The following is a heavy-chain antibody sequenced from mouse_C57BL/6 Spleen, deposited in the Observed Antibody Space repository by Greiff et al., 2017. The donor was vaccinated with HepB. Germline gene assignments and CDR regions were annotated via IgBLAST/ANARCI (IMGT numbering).Heavy chain of an antibody. J-gene: IGHJ3*01. Sequence: VQLQQSGAELVKPGASVKLSCKASGYTFTSYWLQWVKQRPGQGLEWIGEIDPSDSYTNYNQKFKGKATLTVDTYSSTAYMQLSSLTSEDSAVYYCARGGAQATGFAYWGQGTLVTISA. D-gene: IGHD3-2*02. CDR3: ARGGAQATGFAY. V-gene: IGHV1-50*01. CDR2: IDPSDSYT. CDR1: GYTFTSYW.